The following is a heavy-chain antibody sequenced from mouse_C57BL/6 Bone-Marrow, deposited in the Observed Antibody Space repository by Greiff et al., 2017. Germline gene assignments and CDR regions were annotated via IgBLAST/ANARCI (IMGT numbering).Heavy chain of an antibody. CDR3: AKRDYSNPYAMDY. J-gene: IGHJ4*01. D-gene: IGHD2-5*01. CDR1: GFSLTSYG. V-gene: IGHV2-5*01. CDR2: IWRGGST. Sequence: QVQLQQSGPGLVQPSQSLSITCTVSGFSLTSYGVHWVRQSPGKGLEWLGVIWRGGSTDYNAAFMSRLSITKDNSKSQVFFKMNSLQADDTAIYYGAKRDYSNPYAMDYWGQGTSVTVSS.